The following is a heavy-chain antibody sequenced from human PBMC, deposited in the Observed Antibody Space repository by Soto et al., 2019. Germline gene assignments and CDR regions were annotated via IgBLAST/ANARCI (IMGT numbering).Heavy chain of an antibody. V-gene: IGHV4-59*01. CDR1: GGSLSGYY. D-gene: IGHD3-22*01. CDR3: AREFYYDSSGIGFDS. CDR2: FYSSGSP. J-gene: IGHJ4*02. Sequence: SETLSLTCTVSGGSLSGYYWSWIRQPPGKGLEWIGDFYSSGSPHHNPSLKNRVSISEDRSKNEFSLKLSSVTAADTAIYYCAREFYYDSSGIGFDSWGQGTLITVSS.